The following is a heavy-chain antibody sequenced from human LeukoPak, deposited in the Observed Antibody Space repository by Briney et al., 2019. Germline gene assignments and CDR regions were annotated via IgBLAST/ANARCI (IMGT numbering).Heavy chain of an antibody. V-gene: IGHV4-59*08. CDR3: ARQSSGWYEFDY. J-gene: IGHJ4*02. CDR2: IYYSGST. CDR1: GDSISRSY. D-gene: IGHD6-19*01. Sequence: SETLSLTCSVSGDSISRSYWSWIRQPPGKGLEWIGYIYYSGSTNYNPSLKSRVTISVDTSKNQFSLKLSSVTAADTAVYYCARQSSGWYEFDYWGQGTLVTASS.